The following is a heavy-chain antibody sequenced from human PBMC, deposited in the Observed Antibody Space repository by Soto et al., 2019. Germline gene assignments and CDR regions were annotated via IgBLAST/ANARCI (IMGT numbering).Heavy chain of an antibody. V-gene: IGHV5-51*01. J-gene: IGHJ6*02. D-gene: IGHD3-16*01. CDR3: ARVGGDGYKPYLHYGVVV. CDR2: IYGGDSET. Sequence: GESLKISCKGSGYIFTNYWIGWVRQMPGKGMEWMGIIYGGDSETRYSPSFQGQVTFPAAKYISTAYLQWSSLEASDTAVYYCARVGGDGYKPYLHYGVVVWGQGTMVTVSS. CDR1: GYIFTNYW.